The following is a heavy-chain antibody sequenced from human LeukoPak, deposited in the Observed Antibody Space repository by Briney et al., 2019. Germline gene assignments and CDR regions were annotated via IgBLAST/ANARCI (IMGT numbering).Heavy chain of an antibody. CDR1: GFTFDDYA. D-gene: IGHD3-10*01. Sequence: GRSLRLSCAASGFTFDDYAMHWVRQAPGKGLEWVSGISWNSGHKGYADSVKGRFTISRDNAKNSLYLRMNSLRAEDTALYYCAKDRRPTVSGGYLDLWGRGTLVIVSS. V-gene: IGHV3-9*01. CDR3: AKDRRPTVSGGYLDL. J-gene: IGHJ2*01. CDR2: ISWNSGHK.